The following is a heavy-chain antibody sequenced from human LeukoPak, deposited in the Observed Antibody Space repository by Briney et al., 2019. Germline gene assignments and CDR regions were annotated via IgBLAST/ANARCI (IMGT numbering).Heavy chain of an antibody. V-gene: IGHV3-30*14. CDR3: ARGANYYGREDNAFDI. CDR2: ISYDGSNK. J-gene: IGHJ3*02. Sequence: GGSLRLSCAASGFTFSSYAMHWVRQAPGKGLEWVAVISYDGSNKYYADSVKGRFTISRDNSKNTLYLQMNSLRAEDTAVYYCARGANYYGREDNAFDIWGQGTMVTVSS. D-gene: IGHD3-10*01. CDR1: GFTFSSYA.